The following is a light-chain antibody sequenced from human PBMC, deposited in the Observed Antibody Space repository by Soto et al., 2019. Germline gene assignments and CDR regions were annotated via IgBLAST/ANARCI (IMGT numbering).Light chain of an antibody. J-gene: IGLJ1*01. V-gene: IGLV2-14*01. CDR1: SSDVGGYNY. CDR2: EVS. Sequence: QSALTQPASLSGSPGQSITISCTGTSSDVGGYNYVSWYQQHPGQAPKLMIYEVSNRPSGVSNRFSGSKSGNTASLTISGLQAEDEADYYCSSYTSSSTRVFGTGTQLTVL. CDR3: SSYTSSSTRV.